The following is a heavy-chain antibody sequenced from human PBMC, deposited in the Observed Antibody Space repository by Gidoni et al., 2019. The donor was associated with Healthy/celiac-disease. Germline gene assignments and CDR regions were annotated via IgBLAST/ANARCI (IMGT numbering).Heavy chain of an antibody. Sequence: QVQLVQSGAEVKKPGASVKVSCKASGYTFTSYYMHWVRQAPGQGLEWMGIINPSGGSTSYAQKFQGRVTMTRDTSTGTVYMELSSLRSEDTAVYYCARDFVEWLSCGYFDLWGRGTLVTVSS. CDR1: GYTFTSYY. J-gene: IGHJ2*01. CDR3: ARDFVEWLSCGYFDL. D-gene: IGHD3-3*01. V-gene: IGHV1-46*03. CDR2: INPSGGST.